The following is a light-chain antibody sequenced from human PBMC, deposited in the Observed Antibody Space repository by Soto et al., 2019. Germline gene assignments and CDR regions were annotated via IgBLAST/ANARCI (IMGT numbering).Light chain of an antibody. J-gene: IGKJ2*01. CDR2: LGS. Sequence: DIVMTQSPLSLPVTPGEPASISCRSSQSLLHSNGCNYLDWYLQKPGQSPQLLLYLGSNRASGVPDRFSGSGSGIDVTLKISREEAEEVGVYSWMQGLQTMYSFRRGTKLEIK. V-gene: IGKV2-28*01. CDR3: MQGLQTMYS. CDR1: QSLLHSNGCNY.